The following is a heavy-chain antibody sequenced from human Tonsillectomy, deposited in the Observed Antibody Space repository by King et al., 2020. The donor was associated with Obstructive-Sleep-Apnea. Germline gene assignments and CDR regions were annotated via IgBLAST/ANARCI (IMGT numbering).Heavy chain of an antibody. J-gene: IGHJ2*01. D-gene: IGHD3-22*01. V-gene: IGHV4-30-4*01. CDR3: ARDRGDSSGYYPDWYFDL. CDR1: GGSISSGDSY. CDR2: IYYSGNT. Sequence: QLQESGPGLVKPSQTLSLTCTVSGGSISSGDSYWSWIRQPPGKGLEWIGYIYYSGNTYYNPSLKSRVTISIDTSRNQFSLKLSSVTAADTAVYYCARDRGDSSGYYPDWYFDLWGRGTLVTVSS.